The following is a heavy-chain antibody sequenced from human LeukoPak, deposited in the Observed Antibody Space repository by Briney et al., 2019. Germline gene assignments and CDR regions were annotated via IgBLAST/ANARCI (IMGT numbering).Heavy chain of an antibody. J-gene: IGHJ4*02. V-gene: IGHV1-18*01. CDR3: AREMDYYDSSTPPSY. D-gene: IGHD3-22*01. CDR1: GYTFTSYG. Sequence: ASVKVSCKASGYTFTSYGISWVRQAPGQGLEWMGWISAHNGNTNYAQKLQGRVTMTTDTSTSTAYMELRSLRSDDTAVYYCAREMDYYDSSTPPSYWGQGTLVTVSS. CDR2: ISAHNGNT.